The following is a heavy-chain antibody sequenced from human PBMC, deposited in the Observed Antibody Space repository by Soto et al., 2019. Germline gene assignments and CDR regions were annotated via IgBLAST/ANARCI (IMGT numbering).Heavy chain of an antibody. CDR2: IYSGGST. D-gene: IGHD5-12*01. Sequence: EVQLVESGGGLIQPGGSLRLSCAASGFTVSSNYMSWVRQAPGKGLEWVSVIYSGGSTYYADPVKGRFTISRDNAKNSLYLQMNSLRAEDTAVYYCARDQSATIDYWGQGTLVTVSS. V-gene: IGHV3-53*01. J-gene: IGHJ4*02. CDR3: ARDQSATIDY. CDR1: GFTVSSNY.